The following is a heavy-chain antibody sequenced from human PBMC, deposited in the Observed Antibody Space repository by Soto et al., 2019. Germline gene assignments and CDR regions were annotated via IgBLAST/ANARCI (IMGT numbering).Heavy chain of an antibody. CDR2: IYHSGST. CDR3: ARERDSSWDFDI. J-gene: IGHJ3*02. D-gene: IGHD6-13*01. CDR1: GGSISSGGYS. V-gene: IGHV4-30-2*01. Sequence: SETLSLTCAVSGGSISSGGYSWSWIRQPPGKGLEWIGYIYHSGSTYYNPSLKSRVTISVDRSKNQFSLKLSSVTAADTAVYYCARERDSSWDFDIWGQGTMVTVSS.